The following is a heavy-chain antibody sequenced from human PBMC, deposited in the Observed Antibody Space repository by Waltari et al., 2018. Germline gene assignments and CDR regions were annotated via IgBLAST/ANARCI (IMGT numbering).Heavy chain of an antibody. Sequence: EVQLLESGGGLVQPGGSLRLSCAASGFTFSTYTMSWVRQAPGKGLEWVSSISDSGDSSRYADSLKGRFTISRDNSKNTVCLQMNSLRAEDTAVYYCAKEGHEGGVLGPYDYWGQGTLVTVSS. D-gene: IGHD3-3*01. V-gene: IGHV3-23*01. CDR1: GFTFSTYT. CDR2: ISDSGDSS. J-gene: IGHJ4*02. CDR3: AKEGHEGGVLGPYDY.